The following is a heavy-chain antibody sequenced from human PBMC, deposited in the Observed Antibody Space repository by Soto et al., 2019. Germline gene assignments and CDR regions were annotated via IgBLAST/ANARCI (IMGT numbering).Heavy chain of an antibody. CDR1: GFTFSSYA. V-gene: IGHV3-23*01. Sequence: PGGSLSLSCAASGFTFSSYAMSWVRQAPGKGLEWVSAISGSGGSTYYADSVKGRFTISRDNSKNAVYLQMNSLTPDDTAVYYCATGKKKPGGDYWAQGTVVTVPS. J-gene: IGHJ4*02. CDR3: ATGKKKPGGDY. D-gene: IGHD3-10*01. CDR2: ISGSGGST.